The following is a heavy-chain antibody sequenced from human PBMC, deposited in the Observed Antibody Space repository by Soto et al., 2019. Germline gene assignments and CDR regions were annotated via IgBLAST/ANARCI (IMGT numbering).Heavy chain of an antibody. CDR2: ISSSSSYI. CDR1: GFTFSSYS. J-gene: IGHJ5*02. Sequence: EVQQVESGGGLVKPGGSLRLSCAASGFTFSSYSMNWLRQAPGKGLESVSSISSSSSYIYYADSVKGRFTISRDNAKNSLYLQMNSLRAEDTAVYYCVRIFGPNWFDPWGQGTLVTVSS. CDR3: VRIFGPNWFDP. D-gene: IGHD3-16*01. V-gene: IGHV3-21*01.